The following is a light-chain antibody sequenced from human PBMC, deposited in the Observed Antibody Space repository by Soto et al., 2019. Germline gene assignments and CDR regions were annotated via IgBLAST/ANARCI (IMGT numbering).Light chain of an antibody. Sequence: QSALTQPASVSGSPGQSITISCTGTSSDVGAYNFVSWYQQHPGKAPKLMIYEVSNRPSGVSYRFSGSKSGNTASLTISGLQAEDEADYYCCSYTTANTWVFGGGTQLTVL. CDR3: CSYTTANTWV. CDR1: SSDVGAYNF. J-gene: IGLJ3*02. V-gene: IGLV2-14*01. CDR2: EVS.